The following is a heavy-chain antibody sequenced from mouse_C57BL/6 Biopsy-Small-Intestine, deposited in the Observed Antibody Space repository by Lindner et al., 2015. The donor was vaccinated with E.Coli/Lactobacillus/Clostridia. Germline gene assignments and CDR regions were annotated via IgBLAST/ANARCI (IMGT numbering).Heavy chain of an antibody. D-gene: IGHD3-1*01. V-gene: IGHV1-72*04. J-gene: IGHJ4*01. CDR2: INPNSGGT. CDR1: GYTFTDYY. Sequence: SVKVSCKASGYTFTDYYIHWVRQAPGQGLEWLGWINPNSGGTNYAWKLQGRVTMTRDTSITTVYMELSSLRSDDTAVYYCVRDESVGGSGDYWGQGTLVTASS. CDR3: VRDESVGGSGDY.